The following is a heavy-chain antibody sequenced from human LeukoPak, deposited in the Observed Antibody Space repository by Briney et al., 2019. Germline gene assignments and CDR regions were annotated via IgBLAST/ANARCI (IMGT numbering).Heavy chain of an antibody. D-gene: IGHD3-10*02. CDR3: AXLGITMIGGV. Sequence: SLXLSCAASGFTFSSYGMHWVRQAPGKGLEWVAVISYDGSNKYYADSVKGRFTVSRDNSNNTLYLQMNSLRAEDTAVYYCAXLGITMIGGVWGKGTTVTISS. CDR2: ISYDGSNK. J-gene: IGHJ6*04. CDR1: GFTFSSYG. V-gene: IGHV3-30*18.